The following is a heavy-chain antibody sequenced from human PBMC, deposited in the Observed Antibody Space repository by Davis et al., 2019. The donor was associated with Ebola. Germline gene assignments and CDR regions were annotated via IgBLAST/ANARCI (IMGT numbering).Heavy chain of an antibody. D-gene: IGHD3-9*01. CDR2: ISGDGGST. J-gene: IGHJ4*02. CDR3: AKAGGRYFDWFPFDY. V-gene: IGHV3-43*02. CDR1: GFTFDDYA. Sequence: GESVKISCAASGFTFDDYAMHWVRQAPGKGLEWVSLISGDGGSTYYADSVKGRFTISRDNSKNSLYLQMNSLRTEDTALYYCAKAGGRYFDWFPFDYWGQGTLVTVSS.